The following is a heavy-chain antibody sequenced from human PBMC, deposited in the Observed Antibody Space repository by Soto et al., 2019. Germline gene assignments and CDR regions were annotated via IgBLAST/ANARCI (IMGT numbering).Heavy chain of an antibody. CDR3: ARAPNPYSSSSGWFDP. CDR1: GYTFTGYY. Sequence: ASVKVSCKASGYTFTGYYMDWVRQAPGQGLEWMGWINPNSGGTNYAQKFQGRVTMTRDTSISTAYMELSRLRSDDTAVYYCARAPNPYSSSSGWFDPWGHGTLLTV. V-gene: IGHV1-2*02. J-gene: IGHJ5*02. CDR2: INPNSGGT. D-gene: IGHD6-6*01.